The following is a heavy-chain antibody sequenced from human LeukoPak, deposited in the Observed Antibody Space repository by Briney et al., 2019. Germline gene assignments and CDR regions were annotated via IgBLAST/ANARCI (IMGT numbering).Heavy chain of an antibody. CDR1: GYTFTSYG. CDR2: MNPNTGNA. Sequence: GASVKVSCKASGYTFTSYGISWVRQAPGQGLEWMGWMNPNTGNAGYAQKFQDRVTITWDASISTAYMDLSSLRSEDTAVYYCARVGYSNSYDYWGQGTQVTVSS. D-gene: IGHD1-26*01. V-gene: IGHV1-8*03. J-gene: IGHJ4*02. CDR3: ARVGYSNSYDY.